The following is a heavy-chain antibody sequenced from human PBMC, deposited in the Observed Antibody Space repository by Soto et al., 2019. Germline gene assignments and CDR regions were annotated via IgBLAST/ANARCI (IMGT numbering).Heavy chain of an antibody. J-gene: IGHJ4*02. CDR1: GFTFSSYA. CDR2: ISYDGSNK. Sequence: QVQLVESGGGVVQPGRSLRLSCAASGFTFSSYAMHWVRQAPGKGLEWVAVISYDGSNKYYADSVKGRFTISRDNSKNTLYLQMKSLSAEDTAVYYCARELYYDSDDLPPLLDYWGQGTLVTVSS. D-gene: IGHD3-22*01. V-gene: IGHV3-30-3*01. CDR3: ARELYYDSDDLPPLLDY.